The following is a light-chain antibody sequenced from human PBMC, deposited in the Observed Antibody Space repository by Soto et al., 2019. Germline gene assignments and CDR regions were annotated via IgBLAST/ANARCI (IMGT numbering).Light chain of an antibody. V-gene: IGLV1-44*01. CDR2: NND. Sequence: QLVLTQPPSASGTPGQRVTISCSGSSSNIGSNTVNWYHHLPGTAPKVLIFNNDQRPSGVPDRVSGSKSGTSASLTISGLQSEDEADYYCASWDDGLNGPMFGGGTKLTVL. CDR1: SSNIGSNT. CDR3: ASWDDGLNGPM. J-gene: IGLJ3*02.